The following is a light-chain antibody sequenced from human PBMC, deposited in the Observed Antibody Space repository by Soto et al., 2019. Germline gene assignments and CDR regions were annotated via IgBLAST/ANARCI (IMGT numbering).Light chain of an antibody. CDR2: EDN. CDR3: QSYDGNTQSEV. CDR1: SGSIARNY. Sequence: NFMLTQPHSVSESPGKTVTISCTRSSGSIARNYVQWYQQRPGSAPTTVIFEDNQRPSGVPDRFSGSIDSSSNSASLTISGLKTEDEADYYCQSYDGNTQSEVFGGGTKVTVL. V-gene: IGLV6-57*04. J-gene: IGLJ2*01.